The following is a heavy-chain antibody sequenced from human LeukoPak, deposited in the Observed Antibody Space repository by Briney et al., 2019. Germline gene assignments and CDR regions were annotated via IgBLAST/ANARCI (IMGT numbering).Heavy chain of an antibody. CDR2: IYYSGST. Sequence: SETLSLTCTVSGGSISSSSYYWGWIRQPPGKGLEWMGGIYYSGSTYYNPSFKSRVTISVDTSKNQFSLKLSSVTAADTAGYYCGREWADFWSGYYLVFDYWGQGTLVTVSS. D-gene: IGHD3-3*01. J-gene: IGHJ4*02. CDR3: GREWADFWSGYYLVFDY. V-gene: IGHV4-39*02. CDR1: GGSISSSSYY.